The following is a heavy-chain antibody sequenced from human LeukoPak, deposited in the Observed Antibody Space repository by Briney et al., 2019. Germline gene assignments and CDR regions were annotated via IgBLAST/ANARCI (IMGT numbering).Heavy chain of an antibody. CDR1: GYTFTSYG. CDR3: ARGKGYSSSWPYWYFDL. J-gene: IGHJ2*01. CDR2: ISAYNGNT. D-gene: IGHD6-13*01. V-gene: IGHV1-18*01. Sequence: ASVKVSCKASGYTFTSYGITWVRQAPGQGLEWMGWISAYNGNTNYAQKLQGRVTMTTDTSTSTAYMELRSLRSDDTAVYYCARGKGYSSSWPYWYFDLWGRGTLVTVSS.